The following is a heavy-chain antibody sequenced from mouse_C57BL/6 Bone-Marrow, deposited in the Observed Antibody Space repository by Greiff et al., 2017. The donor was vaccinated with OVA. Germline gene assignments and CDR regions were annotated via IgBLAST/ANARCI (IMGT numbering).Heavy chain of an antibody. CDR2: FYPGSGSI. J-gene: IGHJ3*01. D-gene: IGHD1-1*01. V-gene: IGHV1-62-2*01. CDR3: ARHEEVLLRFAY. CDR1: GYTFTEYT. Sequence: VVKPGASVKLSCKASGYTFTEYTIHWVKQRSGQGLEWIGWFYPGSGSIKYNEKFKDKATLTADKSSSTVYMELSRLTSEDSAVYFCARHEEVLLRFAYWGQGTLVTVSA.